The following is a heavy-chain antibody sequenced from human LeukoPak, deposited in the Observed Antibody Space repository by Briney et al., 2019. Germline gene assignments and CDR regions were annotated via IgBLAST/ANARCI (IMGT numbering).Heavy chain of an antibody. D-gene: IGHD2-21*02. CDR3: ARDRRHIVVVTAIRGNYFDY. CDR1: GYTFTSYY. J-gene: IGHJ4*02. V-gene: IGHV1-46*01. CDR2: INPSGGST. Sequence: GASVKVSCKASGYTFTSYYMHWVRQAPGQGLEWMGIINPSGGSTSYAQKFQGRVTMTRDTSTSTVYMELSSLRSEDTAVYYCARDRRHIVVVTAIRGNYFDYWGQETLVTVSS.